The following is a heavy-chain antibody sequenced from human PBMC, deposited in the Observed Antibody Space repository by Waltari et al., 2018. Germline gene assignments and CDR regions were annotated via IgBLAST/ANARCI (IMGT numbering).Heavy chain of an antibody. J-gene: IGHJ4*02. D-gene: IGHD3-22*01. CDR3: ARHGRPDTYYYDSSGYGYFDY. CDR2: MYYRGST. CDR1: GCSISSSSYY. V-gene: IGHV4-39*07. Sequence: QLQLQESGPGLVKPSETLSLTCTVSGCSISSSSYYWGWIRQPHGKGLEWTGSMYYRGSTYYNPSLKSRVTISVDTSKNQFSLKLSSVTAADTAVYYCARHGRPDTYYYDSSGYGYFDYWGQGTLVTVSS.